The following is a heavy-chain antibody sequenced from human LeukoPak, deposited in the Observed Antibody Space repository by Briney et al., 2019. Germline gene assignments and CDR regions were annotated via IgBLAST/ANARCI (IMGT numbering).Heavy chain of an antibody. CDR1: GGSFSGYY. J-gene: IGHJ4*02. D-gene: IGHD1-26*01. CDR2: INHSGST. V-gene: IGHV4-34*01. Sequence: PSETLSLTCAVYGGSFSGYYWSWLRQPPGKGLEWIGEINHSGSTNYNPSLKSRVTISVDTSKNQFSLKLSSVTAADTAVYYCASLPTFPLVGATEADYWGQGTLVTVSS. CDR3: ASLPTFPLVGATEADY.